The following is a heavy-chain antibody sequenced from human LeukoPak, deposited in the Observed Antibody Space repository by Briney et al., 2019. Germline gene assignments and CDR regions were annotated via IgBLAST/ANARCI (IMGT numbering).Heavy chain of an antibody. CDR2: ISYDGSNK. D-gene: IGHD6-13*01. CDR1: GFTFSSYA. J-gene: IGHJ4*02. V-gene: IGHV3-30*04. Sequence: GGSLRLSCAASGFTFSSYAMHWVRQAPGKGLEWVAVISYDGSNKYYADSVKGRFTISRDNSKNTLYLQMNSLRAEDTAVYYCARGVIATGGNDFDYWGQGTLVTVSS. CDR3: ARGVIATGGNDFDY.